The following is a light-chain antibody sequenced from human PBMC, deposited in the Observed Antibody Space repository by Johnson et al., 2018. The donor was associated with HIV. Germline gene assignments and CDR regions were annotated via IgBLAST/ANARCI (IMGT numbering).Light chain of an antibody. CDR2: DNN. CDR1: SSNIGNNY. J-gene: IGLJ1*01. V-gene: IGLV1-51*01. Sequence: QSVLTQPPSVSAAPGQKVTISCSGSSSNIGNNYVSWYQQLPGTAPKLLIYDNNKRPSGIPDRFSGSKSGTSATLGITGLQTGDEADYYCGTWERSLGAGRFVFGTGTKVTFL. CDR3: GTWERSLGAGRFV.